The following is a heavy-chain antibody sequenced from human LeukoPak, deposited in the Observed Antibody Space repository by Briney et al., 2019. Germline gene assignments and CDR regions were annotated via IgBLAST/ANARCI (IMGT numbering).Heavy chain of an antibody. CDR1: GGSISSYY. J-gene: IGHJ4*02. D-gene: IGHD3-3*01. Sequence: SETLSLTCTVSGGSISSYYWSWIRQPPGKGLEWIGYIYYSGSTNYNPSLKSRVTISVDTSKNQFSLKLSSVTAADTAVYYCARHGNDFWSGYSAYDHWGQGTLVTVSS. V-gene: IGHV4-59*08. CDR2: IYYSGST. CDR3: ARHGNDFWSGYSAYDH.